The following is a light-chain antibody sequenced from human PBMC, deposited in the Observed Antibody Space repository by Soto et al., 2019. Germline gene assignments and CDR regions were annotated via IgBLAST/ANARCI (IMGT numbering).Light chain of an antibody. CDR1: SSDVGGYNY. V-gene: IGLV2-8*01. Sequence: QSALTQPPSASGSPGQSVTISCTGTSSDVGGYNYVCWYQQYPGKAPKLMIYDVSKRPSGVADRFSGSKLRNPAPLTVSALQAEDEADYYCSSYAGGNVVVFGGGTQLTVL. CDR3: SSYAGGNVVV. J-gene: IGLJ2*01. CDR2: DVS.